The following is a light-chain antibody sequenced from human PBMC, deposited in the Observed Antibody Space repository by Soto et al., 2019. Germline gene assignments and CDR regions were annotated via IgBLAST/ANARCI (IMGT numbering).Light chain of an antibody. J-gene: IGLJ1*01. V-gene: IGLV2-14*01. Sequence: QSVLTQPASVSGSPGQSITISCTGTSSEVGGYNFVSWYQQHPAKAPILMIFDVSDRPSGVSNRFPGSKSGNTASLTISGLQAEDEADYYRSSYTSSSTEVFGIGTKVTVL. CDR3: SSYTSSSTEV. CDR1: SSEVGGYNF. CDR2: DVS.